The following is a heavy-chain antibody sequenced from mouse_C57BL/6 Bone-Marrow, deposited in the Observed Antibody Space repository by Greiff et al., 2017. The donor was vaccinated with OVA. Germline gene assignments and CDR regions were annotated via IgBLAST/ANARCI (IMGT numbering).Heavy chain of an antibody. J-gene: IGHJ2*01. Sequence: EVMLQQSGPELVKPGASVKISCKASGYTFTDYYMNWVKQSHGKSLEWIGDINPNNGGTSYNQKFKGKATLTVDKSSSTAYMELRSLTSEDSAVYYCAVYGSTLDYWGQGTTLTVSS. CDR2: INPNNGGT. CDR3: AVYGSTLDY. D-gene: IGHD1-1*01. V-gene: IGHV1-26*01. CDR1: GYTFTDYY.